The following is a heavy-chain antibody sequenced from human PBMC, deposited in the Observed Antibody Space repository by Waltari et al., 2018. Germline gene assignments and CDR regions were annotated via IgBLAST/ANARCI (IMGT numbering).Heavy chain of an antibody. D-gene: IGHD6-13*01. Sequence: EVQLVESGGGLIQPGGPLRLSCAASGFTVSSNYMRWVPQAPGKGLAWVAVSYSGGSTYHADSVKGRFTISRDNSKNTLYLQMNSLRAEDTAVYYCEVAAAGAHYGMDVWGQGTTVTVSS. J-gene: IGHJ6*02. CDR2: SYSGGST. CDR1: GFTVSSNY. CDR3: EVAAAGAHYGMDV. V-gene: IGHV3-53*01.